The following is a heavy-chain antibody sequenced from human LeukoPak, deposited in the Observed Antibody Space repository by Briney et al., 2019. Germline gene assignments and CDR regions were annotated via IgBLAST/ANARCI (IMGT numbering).Heavy chain of an antibody. CDR1: GFTFSSHG. CDR3: ARDRRSSGWYYFDS. V-gene: IGHV3-33*01. D-gene: IGHD6-19*01. Sequence: GGSLRLSCAASGFTFSSHGMHWVRQAPGKGLEWVAVINYDGSNEDYGDSVKGRFTISRDKSKNTLHLQMNSLRAEDTAVYYCARDRRSSGWYYFDSWGQGTLVTVSS. J-gene: IGHJ4*02. CDR2: INYDGSNE.